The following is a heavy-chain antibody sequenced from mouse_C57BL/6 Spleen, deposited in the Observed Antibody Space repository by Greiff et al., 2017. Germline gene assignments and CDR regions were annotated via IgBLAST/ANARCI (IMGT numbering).Heavy chain of an antibody. CDR2: IDPENGDT. V-gene: IGHV14-4*01. Sequence: VQLQQSGAELVRPGASVKLSCTASGFNIKDDYMHWVKQRPEQGLEWIGWIDPENGDTEYASKFQGKATITADTSSNTAYLQLSSLTSEDTAVYYGTTGVGNYYFDYWGQGTTLTVSS. CDR3: TTGVGNYYFDY. D-gene: IGHD2-1*01. J-gene: IGHJ2*01. CDR1: GFNIKDDY.